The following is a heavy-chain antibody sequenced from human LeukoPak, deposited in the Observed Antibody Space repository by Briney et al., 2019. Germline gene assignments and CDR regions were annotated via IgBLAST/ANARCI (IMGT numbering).Heavy chain of an antibody. CDR2: IYYSGST. CDR1: GASVSSGSYY. CDR3: ARGSRGYTYG. Sequence: SSETLSLTCTVSGASVSSGSYYWSWIRQPPGKGLEWIGYIYYSGSTNYNPPLKSRVTISVDTSKNQFSLKLSSVTAADTAVYYCARGSRGYTYGWGQGTLVTVSS. J-gene: IGHJ4*02. V-gene: IGHV4-61*01. D-gene: IGHD5-18*01.